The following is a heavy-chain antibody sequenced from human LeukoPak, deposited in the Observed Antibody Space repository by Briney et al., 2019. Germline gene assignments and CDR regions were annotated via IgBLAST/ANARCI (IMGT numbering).Heavy chain of an antibody. D-gene: IGHD6-13*01. CDR2: INHSGST. J-gene: IGHJ4*02. CDR1: GGSFSGYY. V-gene: IGHV4-34*01. Sequence: TSETLSLTCAVYGGSFSGYYWSWIRQPPGKGLEWIGEINHSGSTNYNPSLKSRVTISVDTSKNQFSLKLSSVTAADTAVYYCARGLRYSSSWYGRLSPWGQGTLVTVSS. CDR3: ARGLRYSSSWYGRLSP.